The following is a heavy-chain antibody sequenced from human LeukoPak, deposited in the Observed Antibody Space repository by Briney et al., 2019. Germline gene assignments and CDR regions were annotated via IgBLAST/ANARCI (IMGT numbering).Heavy chain of an antibody. CDR1: GFTFSSYA. D-gene: IGHD6-19*01. J-gene: IGHJ4*02. V-gene: IGHV3-23*01. Sequence: GGSLRLSCAASGFTFSSYAMSWVRQAPGKGLEWVSATSGSGGSTYYADSMKGRFTISRDNSKNTLYLQMNSLRAEDTAIYYCAKKYGVTVYGSGLNYFDYWGQGTLVTVSS. CDR3: AKKYGVTVYGSGLNYFDY. CDR2: TSGSGGST.